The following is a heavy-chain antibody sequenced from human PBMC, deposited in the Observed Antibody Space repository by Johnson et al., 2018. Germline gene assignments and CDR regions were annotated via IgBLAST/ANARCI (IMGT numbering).Heavy chain of an antibody. J-gene: IGHJ3*02. CDR2: SSGSGGST. D-gene: IGHD4-23*01. V-gene: IGHV3-23*04. CDR1: GFTFSSYA. CDR3: AKNIYGGGTLGAFDI. Sequence: EVQLVESGGGLVQRGGSLRLSCAASGFTFSSYAMSWVRQAPGRGLEWVSASSGSGGSTFYADSVKGRFTISRDNSKNTLYLQMKRLRVEETAFYYCAKNIYGGGTLGAFDIWGQGKMVTVSS.